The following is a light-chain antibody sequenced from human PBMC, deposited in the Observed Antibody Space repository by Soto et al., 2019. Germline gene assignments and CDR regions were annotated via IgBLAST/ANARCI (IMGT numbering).Light chain of an antibody. Sequence: DIQMTQSPSILPASIGDRVTITCWASQNMNKYLAWYQQKPGKAPNLLIYKASSLTSGVPSRFSGAGSGTEFTLTISGLQADDFATYYCQQYSSYPYTFGQGTKLEIK. CDR2: KAS. V-gene: IGKV1-5*03. CDR3: QQYSSYPYT. J-gene: IGKJ2*01. CDR1: QNMNKY.